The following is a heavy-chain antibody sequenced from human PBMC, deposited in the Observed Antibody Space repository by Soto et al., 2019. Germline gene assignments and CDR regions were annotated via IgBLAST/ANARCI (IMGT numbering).Heavy chain of an antibody. V-gene: IGHV1-18*01. D-gene: IGHD1-26*01. CDR3: ARTVGGDY. CDR2: IIANYGNT. Sequence: GASVKVSCKASGGTFSSYAISWVRQAPGQGLEWMGWIIANYGNTNYAQKLQGRVTMTTDKSTSTAYMELRSLRSDDTAVYYCARTVGGDYWGQGTLVTVSS. CDR1: GGTFSSYA. J-gene: IGHJ4*02.